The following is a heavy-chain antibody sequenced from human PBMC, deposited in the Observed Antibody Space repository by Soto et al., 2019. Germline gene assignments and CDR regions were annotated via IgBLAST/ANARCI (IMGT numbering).Heavy chain of an antibody. CDR3: ARVEGGNTPPEYFQH. CDR1: GYTFTSYG. D-gene: IGHD6-25*01. J-gene: IGHJ1*01. Sequence: GASVKVSCKASGYTFTSYGISWVRQAPGQGLEWMGWISAYNGNTNYAQKLQGRVTMTTDTSTSTAYMELRSLRSDDTAVYYCARVEGGNTPPEYFQHWGQGTLVTVSS. V-gene: IGHV1-18*01. CDR2: ISAYNGNT.